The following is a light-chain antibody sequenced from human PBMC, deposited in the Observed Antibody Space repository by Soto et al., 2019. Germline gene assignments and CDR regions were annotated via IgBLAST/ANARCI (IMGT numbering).Light chain of an antibody. Sequence: EIVMTQSPATLSVSPGERATLSCRASQSVSSNLAWYQQKPGQAPRLLIYGASTRATGIPARFSGSGSGTDFTLTISSLQSGDFAVYYCQQYNNWPPTFGQGTKVEIK. CDR1: QSVSSN. CDR3: QQYNNWPPT. J-gene: IGKJ1*01. CDR2: GAS. V-gene: IGKV3-15*01.